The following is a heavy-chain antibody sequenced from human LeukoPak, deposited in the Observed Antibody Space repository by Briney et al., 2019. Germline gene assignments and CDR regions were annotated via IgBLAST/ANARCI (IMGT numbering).Heavy chain of an antibody. J-gene: IGHJ4*02. Sequence: SETLSLTCTVSGGSISSYYWSWIRQPPGKGLEWIGYIYYSGSTNYNPSLKSRVTISVDTSKNQFSLKLSSVTAADTAVYYCARQVGLYYFDYWGQGTLVTVSS. CDR2: IYYSGST. CDR1: GGSISSYY. CDR3: ARQVGLYYFDY. D-gene: IGHD1-26*01. V-gene: IGHV4-59*08.